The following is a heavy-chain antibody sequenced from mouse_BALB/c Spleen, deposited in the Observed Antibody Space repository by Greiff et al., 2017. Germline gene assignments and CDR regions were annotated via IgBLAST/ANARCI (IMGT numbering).Heavy chain of an antibody. D-gene: IGHD2-1*01. CDR2: INSNGGST. Sequence: EVQGVESGGGLVQPGGSLKLSCAASGFTFSSYGMSWVRQTPDKRLELVATINSNGGSTYYPDSVKGRFTISRDNAKNTLYLQMSSLKSEDTAMYYCARGTYGNYFDYWGQGTTRTGSS. CDR1: GFTFSSYG. V-gene: IGHV5-6-3*01. CDR3: ARGTYGNYFDY. J-gene: IGHJ2*01.